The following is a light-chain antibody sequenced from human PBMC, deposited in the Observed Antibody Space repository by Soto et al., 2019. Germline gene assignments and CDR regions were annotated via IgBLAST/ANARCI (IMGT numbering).Light chain of an antibody. CDR2: WAS. J-gene: IGKJ1*01. Sequence: DIVMTQSPDSLAVSLGERATINCKSSQSVLYSSNNKNYLAWYQQKPGQPPKLLISWASTREFGFPDRFSGSGSGTDFTLTISSLQAEDVAVYYCQQYYASPPRTFGQGTKVEIK. CDR1: QSVLYSSNNKNY. CDR3: QQYYASPPRT. V-gene: IGKV4-1*01.